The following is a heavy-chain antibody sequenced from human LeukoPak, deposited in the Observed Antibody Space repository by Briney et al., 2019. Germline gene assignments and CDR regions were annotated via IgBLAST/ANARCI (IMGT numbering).Heavy chain of an antibody. CDR3: AGAPITSPFYFDY. J-gene: IGHJ4*02. CDR1: GFTFDDNA. V-gene: IGHV3-20*04. Sequence: GGSLRLSCAVSGFTFDDNAMSWVRQAPGKGLEWVSGINWNGGSTGYADSVKGRFTISRDNAKNSLYLQMDSLRAEDTALYYCAGAPITSPFYFDYWGQGTLVTVSS. D-gene: IGHD2-2*01. CDR2: INWNGGST.